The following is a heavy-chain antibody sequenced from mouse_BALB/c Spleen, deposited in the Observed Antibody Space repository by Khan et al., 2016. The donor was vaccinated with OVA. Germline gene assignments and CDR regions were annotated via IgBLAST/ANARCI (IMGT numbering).Heavy chain of an antibody. CDR1: GYSITSEYA. CDR2: INYSGNT. J-gene: IGHJ3*01. D-gene: IGHD2-4*01. V-gene: IGHV3-2*02. Sequence: VHLKESGPGLVKPSQSLSLTCTVTGYSITSEYAWNWIRQFPGNKLEWMGYINYSGNTRFNPSLKSRTSITRDTSKNQFFLQLNSVTTEDTATYYCARKDYYDYDPFPYGGQGTLVTVSA. CDR3: ARKDYYDYDPFPY.